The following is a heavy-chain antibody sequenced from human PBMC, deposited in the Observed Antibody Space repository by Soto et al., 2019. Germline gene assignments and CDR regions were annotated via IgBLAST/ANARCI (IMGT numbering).Heavy chain of an antibody. CDR1: GYNLREYG. CDR3: GRDGQQLAQEQYFQFNGVDV. J-gene: IGHJ6*02. CDR2: ISGDNVNR. Sequence: QVHLVQSGVEGKKPGASVKVSCPAHGYNLREYGVSWLRQVPGQGFEWMGWISGDNVNRRSSQRFQDRLTMTTDTSTSTASMELRSLRSDDTAVYFCGRDGQQLAQEQYFQFNGVDVWGQGTWVTVSS. V-gene: IGHV1-18*01. D-gene: IGHD6-13*01.